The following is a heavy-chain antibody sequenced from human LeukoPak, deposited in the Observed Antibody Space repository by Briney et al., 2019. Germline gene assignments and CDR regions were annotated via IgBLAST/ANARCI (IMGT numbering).Heavy chain of an antibody. J-gene: IGHJ4*02. CDR1: GYTFTSYG. CDR2: ISAYNGNT. CDR3: ARGGDYYDSSGYSRLFDY. V-gene: IGHV1-18*01. Sequence: GASVNVSCKASGYTFTSYGISWVRQAPGQGLEWMGWISAYNGNTNYAQKLQGRVTMTTDTSTSTAYMELRSLRSDDTAVYYCARGGDYYDSSGYSRLFDYWGQGTLVTVSS. D-gene: IGHD3-22*01.